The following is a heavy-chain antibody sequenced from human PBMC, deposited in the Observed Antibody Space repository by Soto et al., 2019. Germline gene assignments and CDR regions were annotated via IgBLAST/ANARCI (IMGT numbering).Heavy chain of an antibody. J-gene: IGHJ4*02. Sequence: QVQLQQWGAGLLKPSETLSLTCAVYGGSFSGYYLSWVRQSPRKGLELIGKINHSGSTNYNPSLTSRLTISVDTPKNQFSLKLSSVTAADTAPYYWVACDSGDYPRYWGQGSLVTVSS. CDR3: VACDSGDYPRY. V-gene: IGHV4-34*01. CDR2: INHSGST. CDR1: GGSFSGYY. D-gene: IGHD4-17*01.